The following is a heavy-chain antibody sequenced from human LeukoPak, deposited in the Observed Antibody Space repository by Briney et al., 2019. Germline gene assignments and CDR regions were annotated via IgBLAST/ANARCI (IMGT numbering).Heavy chain of an antibody. CDR3: AKDARGVPSPLDY. D-gene: IGHD1-26*01. J-gene: IGHJ4*02. CDR1: GFTFGTCA. Sequence: QPGGSLRLSCAASGFTFGTCAMSWVRQAPGKGLEWVSVIGPSGGSTYYADSVKGRFTVSRDNSKNTLYLQMNNLRAEDTAVYYCAKDARGVPSPLDYWGQGTLVTVSS. V-gene: IGHV3-23*01. CDR2: IGPSGGST.